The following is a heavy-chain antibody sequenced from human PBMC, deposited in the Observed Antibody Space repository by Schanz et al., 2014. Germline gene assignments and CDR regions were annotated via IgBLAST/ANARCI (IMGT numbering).Heavy chain of an antibody. CDR2: IYSDGRT. CDR3: ARVVRLAYCGGDCYSGGYFDL. J-gene: IGHJ2*01. V-gene: IGHV3-66*01. CDR1: GFTVRIDY. D-gene: IGHD2-21*01. Sequence: EVQLVESGGGLVKPGGSLRLSCAASGFTVRIDYMSWVRQAPGRGLEWVSVIYSDGRTYYGDSVKGRFTISRDNAKNSLYLQMNSLRAEDTAVYYCARVVRLAYCGGDCYSGGYFDLWGRGTLVTVSS.